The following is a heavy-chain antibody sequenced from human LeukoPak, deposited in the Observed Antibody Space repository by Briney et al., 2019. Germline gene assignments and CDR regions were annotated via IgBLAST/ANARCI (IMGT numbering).Heavy chain of an antibody. J-gene: IGHJ4*02. D-gene: IGHD6-25*01. Sequence: ASETLSLTCTVSGGSISSSSDYWGWIRQAPGRGLEWIGSFLVSGSTHYNPSLRSRATLFVDTSKNQFSLKLTSMTAADAATYFCARQFATAAADTRGYFDYWGQGTVVAVSS. CDR3: ARQFATAAADTRGYFDY. CDR2: FLVSGST. V-gene: IGHV4-39*01. CDR1: GGSISSSSDY.